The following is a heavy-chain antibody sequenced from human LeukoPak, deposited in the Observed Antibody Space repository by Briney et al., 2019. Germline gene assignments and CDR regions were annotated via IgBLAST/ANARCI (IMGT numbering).Heavy chain of an antibody. D-gene: IGHD3-22*01. Sequence: EGSLRLSCAASGFTFSSYAMHWVRQAPGKGLEWVAVISYDGSNKYYADSVKGRFTISRDNSKNTPYLQMNSLRAEDTAVYYCAGTYYSLLDYWGQGTLVTVSS. V-gene: IGHV3-30-3*01. CDR3: AGTYYSLLDY. CDR1: GFTFSSYA. CDR2: ISYDGSNK. J-gene: IGHJ4*02.